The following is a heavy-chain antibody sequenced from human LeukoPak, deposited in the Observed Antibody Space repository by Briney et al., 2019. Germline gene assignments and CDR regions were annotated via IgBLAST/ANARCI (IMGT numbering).Heavy chain of an antibody. CDR2: IYYSGST. D-gene: IGHD5-18*01. CDR3: ATMDTAMVNY. Sequence: SETLSLTCTVSGGSISSSSYYWGWIRQPPGKGLEWIGSIYYSGSTYYNPSLKSRVTTSVDTSKNQFSLKLSSVTAADTAVYYCATMDTAMVNYWGQGTLVTVSS. J-gene: IGHJ4*02. V-gene: IGHV4-39*01. CDR1: GGSISSSSYY.